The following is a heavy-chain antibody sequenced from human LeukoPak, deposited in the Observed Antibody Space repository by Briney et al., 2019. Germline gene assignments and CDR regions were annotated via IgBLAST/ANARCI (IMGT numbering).Heavy chain of an antibody. CDR3: ARDDIVVVPAAKLYDFWSGYSHYYYYMDV. CDR2: IYTSGST. V-gene: IGHV4-4*07. D-gene: IGHD2-2*01. Sequence: SXTLSLTCTVSGGSISSYYWSWIRQPAGKGLEWIGRIYTSGSTNYNPSLKRRVTISVDTSKNKFSLKLRSVTAADEAVYYCARDDIVVVPAAKLYDFWSGYSHYYYYMDVWGKGTTVTVSS. J-gene: IGHJ6*03. CDR1: GGSISSYY.